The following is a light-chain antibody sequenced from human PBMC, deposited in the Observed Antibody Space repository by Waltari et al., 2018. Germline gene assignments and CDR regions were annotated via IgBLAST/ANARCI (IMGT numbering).Light chain of an antibody. J-gene: IGLJ1*01. CDR3: CSYAGRGTYV. CDR2: EVI. CDR1: TSDVGNHDL. V-gene: IGLV2-23*02. Sequence: QSALTQPASVSGTPGQSITISCTGTTSDVGNHDLVPWYQQHPGKAPNLLLCEVIKRPSGVASRFSGSKAGNTASLTISGLQGEDEADYYCCSYAGRGTYVFGSGTKVTVL.